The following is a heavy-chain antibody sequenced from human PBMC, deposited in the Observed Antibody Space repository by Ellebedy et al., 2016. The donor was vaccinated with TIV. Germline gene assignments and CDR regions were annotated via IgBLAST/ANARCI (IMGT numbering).Heavy chain of an antibody. CDR1: GLTFSSHA. D-gene: IGHD4-23*01. Sequence: PGGSLRLSCAASGLTFSSHAMSWVRQAPGKGLEWVSSISGSGDNTYYADSVKGRFTISRDNSKNPLSLQMNSLRAEDTAVYYCARDPVGVGTAFDIWGQGTMVTVSS. J-gene: IGHJ3*02. CDR3: ARDPVGVGTAFDI. CDR2: ISGSGDNT. V-gene: IGHV3-23*01.